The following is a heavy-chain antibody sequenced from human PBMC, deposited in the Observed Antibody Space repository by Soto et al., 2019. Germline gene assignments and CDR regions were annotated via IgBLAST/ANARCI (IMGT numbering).Heavy chain of an antibody. J-gene: IGHJ4*02. Sequence: SETLSLTCTVSGGSISSYYWTWIRQPPGKGLEWIGFVYYSGTTNYNPSLKSRVTMSVHTPKNQFSLKLRSVTPADTAIYYCARAPRDAIPDYWGQGTLVTVSS. CDR1: GGSISSYY. CDR3: ARAPRDAIPDY. D-gene: IGHD2-2*01. CDR2: VYYSGTT. V-gene: IGHV4-59*01.